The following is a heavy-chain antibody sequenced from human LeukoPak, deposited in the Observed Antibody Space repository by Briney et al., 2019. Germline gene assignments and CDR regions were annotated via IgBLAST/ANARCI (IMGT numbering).Heavy chain of an antibody. CDR1: GYTFTSYT. CDR3: ARRWPARDTVMVSTMIKWYFDL. Sequence: ASVKVSCKASGYTFTSYTIHWVRQAPGQRLEWMGWINAGNGNTKYSQEFQDRVTITRDTSASTAYMELSSLRSEDMAVYYCARRWPARDTVMVSTMIKWYFDLWGRGTLVTVSS. J-gene: IGHJ2*01. D-gene: IGHD5-18*01. V-gene: IGHV1-3*03. CDR2: INAGNGNT.